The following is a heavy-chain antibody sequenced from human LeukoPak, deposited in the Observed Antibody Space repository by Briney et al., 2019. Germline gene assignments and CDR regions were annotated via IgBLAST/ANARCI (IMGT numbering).Heavy chain of an antibody. J-gene: IGHJ4*02. CDR2: IYSSGST. Sequence: PSETLSLTCTVSGGSISNSYWSWVRQPPGKGLEWIGHIYSSGSTTYSPSLKSRFPMSVDTSKNQFSLKLTSVTAADTAVYYCARHRSDGTYPLDYWGQGALVTVSS. D-gene: IGHD1-26*01. CDR1: GGSISNSY. CDR3: ARHRSDGTYPLDY. V-gene: IGHV4-59*08.